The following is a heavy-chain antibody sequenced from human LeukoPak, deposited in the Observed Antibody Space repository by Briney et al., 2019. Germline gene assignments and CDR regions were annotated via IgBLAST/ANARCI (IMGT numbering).Heavy chain of an antibody. Sequence: ASVKVSCKVSGYTLTELSMHWVRQAPGKGLEWMGGFDPEDGETIYAQKFQGRVTMTEDTSTDTAYMELNSLRAEDTAVYYCARYSGTFSNSYFDCWGQGTLVTVSS. V-gene: IGHV1-24*01. J-gene: IGHJ4*02. CDR2: FDPEDGET. CDR3: ARYSGTFSNSYFDC. D-gene: IGHD1-26*01. CDR1: GYTLTELS.